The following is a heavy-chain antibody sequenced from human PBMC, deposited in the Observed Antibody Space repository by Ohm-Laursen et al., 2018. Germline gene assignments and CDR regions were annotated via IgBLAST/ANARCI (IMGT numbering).Heavy chain of an antibody. CDR3: AKDWMRIQLWLES. D-gene: IGHD5-18*01. CDR2: ISWNSGSI. CDR1: GFTFHDYA. J-gene: IGHJ5*01. V-gene: IGHV3-9*01. Sequence: SLRLSCTASGFTFHDYAMHWVRQAPGKGLEWVSGISWNSGSIGYADSVKGRFTISRDNAKNSLYLQMNSLRAEDTALYYCAKDWMRIQLWLESWGQGTLVTISS.